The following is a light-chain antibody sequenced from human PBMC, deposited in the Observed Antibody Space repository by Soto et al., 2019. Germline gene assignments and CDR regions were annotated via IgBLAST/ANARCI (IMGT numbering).Light chain of an antibody. CDR3: QQYKNWPVT. CDR2: GAS. CDR1: QSVSSN. Sequence: EIVMTQSPATLSVSPGERATLSCRASQSVSSNLAWYQQKPGQAPRLLIYGASTRATGIPARVSGSGSGTEFTLTISSLQSEDFAVYNCQQYKNWPVTFGQGTKVEIK. J-gene: IGKJ1*01. V-gene: IGKV3-15*01.